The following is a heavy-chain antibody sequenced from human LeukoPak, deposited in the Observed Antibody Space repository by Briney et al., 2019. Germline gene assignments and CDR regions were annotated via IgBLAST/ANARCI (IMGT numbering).Heavy chain of an antibody. CDR3: AKDSTGGYDPYYFDY. CDR1: GFTLSTYG. J-gene: IGHJ4*02. V-gene: IGHV3-30*18. CDR2: ISYDGTNY. D-gene: IGHD5-12*01. Sequence: PGGSLRLSRAASGFTLSTYGMHWVRQAPGKGLEWVAMISYDGTNYRYADSVKGRFTISRDNSKNTLYLQMNSLRAEDTAVYYCAKDSTGGYDPYYFDYWGQGTLVTVSS.